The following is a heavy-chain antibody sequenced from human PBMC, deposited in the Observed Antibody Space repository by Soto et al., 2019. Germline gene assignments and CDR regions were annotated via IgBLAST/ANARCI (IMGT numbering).Heavy chain of an antibody. V-gene: IGHV4-34*01. D-gene: IGHD2-2*01. J-gene: IGHJ6*02. CDR1: GGSFSGYY. CDR2: INHSGST. Sequence: PSETLSLTCAVYGGSFSGYYWSWIRQPPGKGLEWIGEINHSGSTNYNPSLKSRVTISVDTSKNQFSLKLSSVTAADTAVYYCARLPNHLIGYCSSTSCYSEGWVAARLRYYYYGMDVWGQGTTVAVSS. CDR3: ARLPNHLIGYCSSTSCYSEGWVAARLRYYYYGMDV.